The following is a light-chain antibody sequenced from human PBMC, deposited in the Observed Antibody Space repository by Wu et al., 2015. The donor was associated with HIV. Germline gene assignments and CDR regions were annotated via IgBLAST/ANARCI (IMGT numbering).Light chain of an antibody. V-gene: IGKV1-5*03. Sequence: DIQMTQSPSTLSASVGDRVTITCRASQSINNWLAWYQQKPGKPPQLLIYRASNLQSGVPSRFSGSGSGTEFTLTISSLQPDDFATYYCQQYYTYPWTFGQGTKVEIK. CDR2: RAS. CDR3: QQYYTYPWT. CDR1: QSINNW. J-gene: IGKJ1*01.